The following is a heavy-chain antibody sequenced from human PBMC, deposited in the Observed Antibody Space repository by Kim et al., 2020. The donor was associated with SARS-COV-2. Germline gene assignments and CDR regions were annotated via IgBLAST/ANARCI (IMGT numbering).Heavy chain of an antibody. CDR1: GGSISSYY. CDR2: IYYSGST. CDR3: ARHMGSSVWSYGRDYYYYYMDV. J-gene: IGHJ6*03. V-gene: IGHV4-59*08. D-gene: IGHD5-18*01. Sequence: SETLSLTCTVSGGSISSYYWSWIRQPPGKGLEWIGYIYYSGSTNYNPSLKSRVTISVDTSKNQFSLKLSSVTAADTAVYYCARHMGSSVWSYGRDYYYYYMDVWGKGTTVTVSS.